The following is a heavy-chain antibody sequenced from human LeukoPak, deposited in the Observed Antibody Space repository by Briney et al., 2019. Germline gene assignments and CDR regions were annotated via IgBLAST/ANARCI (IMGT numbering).Heavy chain of an antibody. V-gene: IGHV4-59*08. D-gene: IGHD3/OR15-3a*01. CDR3: ARQWTFYYYGMDV. Sequence: SETLSLTCTVSGGSISSYYWSWIRQPPGKGLEWIGYIYYSGSTNYNPSLKSRVTISVDTSKNQFSLKLSSVTAADTAVYYCARQWTFYYYGMDVWGQGTTVTVSS. CDR1: GGSISSYY. CDR2: IYYSGST. J-gene: IGHJ6*02.